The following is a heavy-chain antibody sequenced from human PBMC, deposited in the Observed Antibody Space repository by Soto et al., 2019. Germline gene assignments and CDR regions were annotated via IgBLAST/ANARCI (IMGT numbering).Heavy chain of an antibody. CDR2: FYYSGST. CDR3: ARWLARGYYYGMDV. D-gene: IGHD3-10*01. CDR1: GGSISSNY. V-gene: IGHV4-59*01. Sequence: PSETLSLTCTVSGGSISSNYWSWIRQPPGKRLEWIGYFYYSGSTNYNPSLKSRVTISVDTSKNHFSLKLSSVTAADTAVYYCARWLARGYYYGMDVWGRGTTVTVSS. J-gene: IGHJ6*02.